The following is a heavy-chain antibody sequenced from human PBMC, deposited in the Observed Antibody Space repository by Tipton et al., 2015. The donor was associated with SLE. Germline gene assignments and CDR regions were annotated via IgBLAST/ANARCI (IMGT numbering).Heavy chain of an antibody. CDR2: IYYSGST. V-gene: IGHV4-39*07. CDR3: AREGGGGRYPFDY. D-gene: IGHD1-26*01. J-gene: IGHJ4*02. CDR1: GGSISSSSYY. Sequence: TLSLTCTVSGGSISSSSYYWGWIRQPPGKGLEWIGSIYYSGSTYYNPSLKSRVTISVDTSKNQFSLKLSSVTAADTAVYYCAREGGGGRYPFDYWGQGTLVTVSS.